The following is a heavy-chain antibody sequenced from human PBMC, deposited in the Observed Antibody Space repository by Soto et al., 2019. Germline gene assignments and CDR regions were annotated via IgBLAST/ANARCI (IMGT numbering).Heavy chain of an antibody. CDR3: ARDRRNFGVPFAT. CDR2: VFHGGST. Sequence: QVQLQESGPGLVKPSGTLSLTCDVFGASITSSNWWSWVRQSPGGGLEWIGEVFHGGSTNYNPSLKRRVTVSVDKSKNQFSLILTSLTAADAAVYYRARDRRNFGVPFATWGQGIRVTVSS. V-gene: IGHV4-4*02. D-gene: IGHD2-8*01. CDR1: GASITSSNW. J-gene: IGHJ5*02.